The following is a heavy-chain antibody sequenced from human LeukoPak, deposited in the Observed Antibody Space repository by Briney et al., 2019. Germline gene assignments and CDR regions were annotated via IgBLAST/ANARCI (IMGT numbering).Heavy chain of an antibody. Sequence: SETLSLTCTVSGGSISSYYWSWIRQPPGKGLEWIGYIYYSGSTNYNPSLKSRVTISVDTSKNQFSLKLSSVTAADTAVYYCAREGCSSTSCYRGATGFDYWGQGTLVTVSS. CDR2: IYYSGST. CDR3: AREGCSSTSCYRGATGFDY. D-gene: IGHD2-2*02. J-gene: IGHJ4*02. V-gene: IGHV4-59*01. CDR1: GGSISSYY.